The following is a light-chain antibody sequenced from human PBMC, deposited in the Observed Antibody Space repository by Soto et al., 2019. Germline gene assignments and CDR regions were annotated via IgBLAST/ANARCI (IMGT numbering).Light chain of an antibody. Sequence: AMTQPAFVSVSPGQSITISCTGTSGDIGSYNRVSWYQQHPGKAPKLIIYEVTDRPSGVSNRFSGSKSGNTASLTISGLQAEDEAEYYCSLYLNINTTAWVFGPGTKVAV. V-gene: IGLV2-14*01. J-gene: IGLJ1*01. CDR3: SLYLNINTTAWV. CDR2: EVT. CDR1: SGDIGSYNR.